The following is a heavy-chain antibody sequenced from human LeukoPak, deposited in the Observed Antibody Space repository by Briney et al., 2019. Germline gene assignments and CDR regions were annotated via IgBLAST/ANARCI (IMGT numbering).Heavy chain of an antibody. CDR2: ISTTSYYM. Sequence: PGGSLRLSCVASGFTLRSYGMNWVRQAPGKGLEWVSYISTTSYYMYYADSVKGRFTISRDDAKNSLYLQMNSLRAEDTAVYYCARDASGSSTGLIDSWGQGALVTVSS. D-gene: IGHD1-26*01. CDR1: GFTLRSYG. J-gene: IGHJ4*02. CDR3: ARDASGSSTGLIDS. V-gene: IGHV3-21*01.